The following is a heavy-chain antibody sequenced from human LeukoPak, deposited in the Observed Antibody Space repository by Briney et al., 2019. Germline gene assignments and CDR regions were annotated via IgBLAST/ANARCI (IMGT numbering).Heavy chain of an antibody. D-gene: IGHD2-21*01. V-gene: IGHV4-34*01. J-gene: IGHJ3*02. CDR2: INHSGST. Sequence: GSLRLSCAASGFSLSDYYMYWIRQAPGKGLEWIGEINHSGSTNYNPSLKSRVTISVDTSKNQFSLKLSSVTAADTAVYYCASQIRVVVIATHDAFDIWGQGTMVTVSS. CDR1: GFSLSDYY. CDR3: ASQIRVVVIATHDAFDI.